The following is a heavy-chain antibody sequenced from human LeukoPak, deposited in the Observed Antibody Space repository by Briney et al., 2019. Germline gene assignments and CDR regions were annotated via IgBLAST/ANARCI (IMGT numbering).Heavy chain of an antibody. CDR1: GFTFSSYS. Sequence: TGGSLRLSCAASGFTFSSYSMNWVRQAPGKGLEWVSYISSSSSTIYYADSVKGRFTISRDNAKNSLYLQMNSLRDEDTAVYYCARDGRRSSSWLYYYGMDVWGQGTTVTVSS. J-gene: IGHJ6*02. CDR2: ISSSSSTI. D-gene: IGHD6-13*01. V-gene: IGHV3-48*02. CDR3: ARDGRRSSSWLYYYGMDV.